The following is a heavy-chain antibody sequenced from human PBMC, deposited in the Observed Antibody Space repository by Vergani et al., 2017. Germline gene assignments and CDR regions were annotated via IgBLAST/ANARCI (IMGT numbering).Heavy chain of an antibody. CDR2: IYSTETT. CDR1: GYSISSGYC. CDR3: ASRTTVANIWFDP. V-gene: IGHV4-38-2*01. J-gene: IGHJ5*02. Sequence: QVQLQESGPGLVRPSETLFLTCAVSGYSISSGYCWALLRQSPGKGLEWIGSIYSTETTYYESSLKGRVTISVDPSKNQFSLRLTSVTAADTAVYYCASRTTVANIWFDPWGQGTLVTVSS. D-gene: IGHD5-12*01.